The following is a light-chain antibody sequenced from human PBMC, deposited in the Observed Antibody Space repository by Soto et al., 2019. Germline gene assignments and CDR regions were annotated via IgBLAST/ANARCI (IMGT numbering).Light chain of an antibody. CDR2: WAS. V-gene: IGKV4-1*01. CDR1: QSVLYRSNNNNY. CDR3: LQYLNVPRT. J-gene: IGKJ1*01. Sequence: DIVMTQSPDSLAVSLGERATIDCKSSQSVLYRSNNNNYLAWYQQKPGQPPKLLIYWASTRKSGVPDRFSGSGSGTDFTLTISSLQAEDVAVYYCLQYLNVPRTFGQGTKVEIK.